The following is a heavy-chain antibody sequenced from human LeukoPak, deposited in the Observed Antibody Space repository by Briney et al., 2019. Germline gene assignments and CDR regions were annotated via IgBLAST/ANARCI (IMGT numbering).Heavy chain of an antibody. D-gene: IGHD2-21*02. CDR1: GFTFSDYY. Sequence: GGSLRLSCAASGFTFSDYYMSWIRQAPGKGLEWVSYISSSGSTIYYADSVKGRFTISRDNAKNSLYLQMNSLRAEDTAVYYYARDKDGDWFEYFQDWGQGTLVTVSS. CDR3: ARDKDGDWFEYFQD. J-gene: IGHJ1*01. V-gene: IGHV3-11*01. CDR2: ISSSGSTI.